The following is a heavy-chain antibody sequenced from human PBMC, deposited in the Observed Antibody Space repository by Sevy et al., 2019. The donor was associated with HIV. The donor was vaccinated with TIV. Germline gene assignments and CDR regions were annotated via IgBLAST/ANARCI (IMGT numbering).Heavy chain of an antibody. V-gene: IGHV3-7*01. J-gene: IGHJ1*01. D-gene: IGHD6-13*01. Sequence: GGSLRLSCAASGFTFSSYWMSWVRQAPGKGLEWVANIKQDGSEKYYVDSVKGRFTISRDNAKNSLYLQMNSLRAEDTAVYYCAREGGYSSSPAEYFQHWDQGTLVTVSS. CDR2: IKQDGSEK. CDR3: AREGGYSSSPAEYFQH. CDR1: GFTFSSYW.